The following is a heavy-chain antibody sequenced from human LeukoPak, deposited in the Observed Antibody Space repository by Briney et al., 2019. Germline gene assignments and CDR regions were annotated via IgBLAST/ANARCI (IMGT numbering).Heavy chain of an antibody. V-gene: IGHV3-74*01. Sequence: GGSLRLSCTASGFSFSGHWMHWARQLPGKGLVWVSRISPTGSTTSYADSVKGRFTVSRDNAKNTLHLQVNNLRAEDTAVYYCARGPNSNWSGLDFWGQGTLLTSPQ. CDR1: GFSFSGHW. CDR3: ARGPNSNWSGLDF. CDR2: ISPTGSTT. J-gene: IGHJ4*02. D-gene: IGHD6-6*01.